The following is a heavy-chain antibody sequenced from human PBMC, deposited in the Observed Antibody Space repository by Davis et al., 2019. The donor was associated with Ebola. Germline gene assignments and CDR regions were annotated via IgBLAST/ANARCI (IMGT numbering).Heavy chain of an antibody. CDR2: INPHNGNT. V-gene: IGHV1-18*04. CDR1: GYTFTSFY. CDR3: ARAQFPTTSDH. D-gene: IGHD1-1*01. J-gene: IGHJ4*02. Sequence: ASVKVSCKTSGYTFTSFYIHWVRQAPGQGLEWMGWINPHNGNTNYAQNVQGRVIMTSDTATTTAYMEVGSLRSDDTAVYYCARAQFPTTSDHWGQGTLVTVSS.